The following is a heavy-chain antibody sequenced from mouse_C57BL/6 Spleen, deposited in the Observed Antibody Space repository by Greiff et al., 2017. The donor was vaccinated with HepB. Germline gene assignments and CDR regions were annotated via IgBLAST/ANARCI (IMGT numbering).Heavy chain of an antibody. J-gene: IGHJ1*03. CDR1: GYAFSSSW. CDR2: IYPGDGDT. D-gene: IGHD1-1*01. Sequence: QVTLQESGPELVKPGASVKISCKASGYAFSSSWMNWVKQRPGKGLEWIGRIYPGDGDTNYNGKFKGKATLTADKSSSTAYMQLSSLTSEDSAVYFCARGSYYYGSSYWYFDVWGTGTTVTVSS. CDR3: ARGSYYYGSSYWYFDV. V-gene: IGHV1-82*01.